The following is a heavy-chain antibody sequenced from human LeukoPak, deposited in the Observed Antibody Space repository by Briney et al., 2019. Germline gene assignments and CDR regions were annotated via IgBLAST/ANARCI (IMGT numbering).Heavy chain of an antibody. D-gene: IGHD5-24*01. CDR1: GSSFTSHW. V-gene: IGHV5-51*01. J-gene: IGHJ4*02. Sequence: GEPLQFSGQASGSSFTSHWIAWVRQMPGEGVGWMLIIYPGDSNPSYSASFQGQVTISADKSISTAYLQWSSLKAADTAMYYCGRHAVTDGYNRHNDYWGQGTLVTVSS. CDR2: IYPGDSNP. CDR3: GRHAVTDGYNRHNDY.